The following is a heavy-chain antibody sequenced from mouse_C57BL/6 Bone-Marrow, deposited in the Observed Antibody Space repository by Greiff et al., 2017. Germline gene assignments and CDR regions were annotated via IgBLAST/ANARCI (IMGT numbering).Heavy chain of an antibody. CDR2: IYPSDSET. CDR1: GYTFTSYW. D-gene: IGHD4-1*01. V-gene: IGHV1-61*01. Sequence: VQLQQPGAELVRPGSSVKLSCKASGYTFTSYWMDWVKQRPGQGLEWIGNIYPSDSETHYNQKFKDKATLTVDKSSSTAYMQLSSLTSEDSAVYYCERGENWGFAYWGQGTLVTVSA. J-gene: IGHJ3*01. CDR3: ERGENWGFAY.